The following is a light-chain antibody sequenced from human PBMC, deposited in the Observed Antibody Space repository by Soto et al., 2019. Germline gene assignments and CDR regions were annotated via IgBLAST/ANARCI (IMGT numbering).Light chain of an antibody. CDR1: QSVSSSY. CDR3: QQYNNWPPTWT. CDR2: GAS. V-gene: IGKV3-15*01. J-gene: IGKJ1*01. Sequence: EIVLAQSPGTLSLSPRERATLSCRASQSVSSSYLAWYQQKPGQAPRLLIYGASTRATGIPARFSGSGSGTEFTLTISSLQSEDFAVYYCQQYNNWPPTWTFGQGTKVDIK.